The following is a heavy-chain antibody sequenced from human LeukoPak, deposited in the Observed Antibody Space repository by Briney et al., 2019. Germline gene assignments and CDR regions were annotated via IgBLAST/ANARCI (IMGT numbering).Heavy chain of an antibody. J-gene: IGHJ4*02. Sequence: GGSLRLSCAASGFTFSAYSMNWVRQAPGKGLDWVSYISSRSFTIYYAGSVKGRFTISRDNSKNTLYLQMNSLRAEDTAVYFCAKHGYCSGISCFFDFWGQGTLVTVSS. D-gene: IGHD2-2*03. CDR2: ISSRSFTI. CDR1: GFTFSAYS. V-gene: IGHV3-48*01. CDR3: AKHGYCSGISCFFDF.